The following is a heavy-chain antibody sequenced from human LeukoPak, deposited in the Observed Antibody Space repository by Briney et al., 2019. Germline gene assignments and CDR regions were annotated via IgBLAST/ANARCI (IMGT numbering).Heavy chain of an antibody. J-gene: IGHJ4*02. CDR3: AREYGGY. V-gene: IGHV1-18*01. Sequence: ASVKVSCKASGYTFTSYGISWVRQAPGQGLEWMGWISAYNGNTNYAQRFQGRVTMTRDMSTSTVYMELSSLRSEDTAVYYCAREYGGYWGQGTLVTVSS. D-gene: IGHD4-17*01. CDR2: ISAYNGNT. CDR1: GYTFTSYG.